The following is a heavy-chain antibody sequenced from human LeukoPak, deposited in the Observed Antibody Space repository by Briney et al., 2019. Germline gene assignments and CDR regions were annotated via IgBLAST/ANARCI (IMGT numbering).Heavy chain of an antibody. J-gene: IGHJ4*02. V-gene: IGHV3-23*01. CDR3: AKYRGFGDSYDS. Sequence: TGGSLRLSCAASGFPFSRNDVSWVRQAPGKGLEWVSSISGNGDRTYYADSVKGRFTISRDTSKNTLYLEMNSLRVEDAAVYYCAKYRGFGDSYDSWGQGTLVTVSS. D-gene: IGHD3-10*01. CDR1: GFPFSRND. CDR2: ISGNGDRT.